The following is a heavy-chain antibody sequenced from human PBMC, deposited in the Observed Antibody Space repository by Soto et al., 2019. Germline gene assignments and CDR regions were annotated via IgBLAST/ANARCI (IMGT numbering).Heavy chain of an antibody. CDR1: GFTFSSYG. V-gene: IGHV3-33*01. Sequence: QPGGSLRLSCAASGFTFSSYGMHWVRQAPGKGLEWVAVIWYDGSNKYYADSVKGRFTISRDNSKNTLYLQMNSLRAEDTAVYYCARVELGQVDTAMAPYDYWGQGTLVTVSS. J-gene: IGHJ4*02. D-gene: IGHD5-18*01. CDR2: IWYDGSNK. CDR3: ARVELGQVDTAMAPYDY.